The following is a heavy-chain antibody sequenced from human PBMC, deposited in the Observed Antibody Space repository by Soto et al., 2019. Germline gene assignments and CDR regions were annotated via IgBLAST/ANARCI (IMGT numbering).Heavy chain of an antibody. CDR2: ISYDGSNK. J-gene: IGHJ4*02. CDR3: ARGLSTGYSSSWYLIPLDY. D-gene: IGHD6-13*01. CDR1: GFTFSSNA. Sequence: PGGSLRLSCAASGFTFSSNAMHWVRQAPGKGLEWVAVISYDGSNKYYADSVKGRFTISRDNSKNTLYLQMNSLRAEDTAVYCCARGLSTGYSSSWYLIPLDYWGQGTLVTVSS. V-gene: IGHV3-30-3*01.